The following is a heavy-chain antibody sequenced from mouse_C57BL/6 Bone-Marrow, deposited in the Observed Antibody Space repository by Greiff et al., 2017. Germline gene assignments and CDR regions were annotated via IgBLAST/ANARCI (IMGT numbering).Heavy chain of an antibody. D-gene: IGHD1-1*01. Sequence: VQLQQSGPELVKPGASVKISCKASGYAFSSSWMNWVKQRPGKGLEWIGRIYPGDGDTNYNEKFKSKATLTVDKSSSTAYMQLSSLTSEDSAVYYCARYYYGSSAWFAYWGQGTLVTVSA. J-gene: IGHJ3*01. CDR3: ARYYYGSSAWFAY. CDR2: IYPGDGDT. V-gene: IGHV1-82*01. CDR1: GYAFSSSW.